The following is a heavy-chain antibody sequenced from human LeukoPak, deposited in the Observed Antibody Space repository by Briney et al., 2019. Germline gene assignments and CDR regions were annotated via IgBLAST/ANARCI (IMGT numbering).Heavy chain of an antibody. Sequence: GGSLRLSCAVSRFAFSTYAMTWVRQAPGQGLEYVSTICSNGADTYYADSVKGRFTISRDNSKNTLYLRMTSLRVEDTAVYYCANYRKPQGLDYWGQGTLVTVSS. V-gene: IGHV3-23*01. CDR1: RFAFSTYA. CDR3: ANYRKPQGLDY. J-gene: IGHJ4*02. CDR2: ICSNGADT. D-gene: IGHD1-14*01.